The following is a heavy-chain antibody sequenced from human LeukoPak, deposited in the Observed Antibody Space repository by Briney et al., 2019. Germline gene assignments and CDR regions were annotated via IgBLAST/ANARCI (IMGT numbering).Heavy chain of an antibody. CDR2: ISSSSGYI. D-gene: IGHD3-10*01. V-gene: IGHV3-21*01. Sequence: AGGSLRLSYAASGFTFSSYSMNWVRQAPGKGLEWVSSISSSSGYIYYADSVKGRFTISRDNAKNSLYLQMNSLRAEDTAVYYCARNKYYYGSGSTPYYFDYWGQGTLVTVSS. CDR3: ARNKYYYGSGSTPYYFDY. J-gene: IGHJ4*02. CDR1: GFTFSSYS.